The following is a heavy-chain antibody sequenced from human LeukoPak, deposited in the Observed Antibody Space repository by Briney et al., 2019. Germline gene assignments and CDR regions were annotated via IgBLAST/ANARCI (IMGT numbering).Heavy chain of an antibody. J-gene: IGHJ4*02. CDR3: ARASGYSSGWPYYFDY. CDR1: GFTVSSNY. Sequence: GGSLRLSCAASGFTVSSNYMSWVRQAPGKGLEWVSVIYSGGSTYYADSVKGRFTISRDNSKNTLYLQMNSLRAEDTAVYYCARASGYSSGWPYYFDYWGQGTLVTVSS. CDR2: IYSGGST. V-gene: IGHV3-53*01. D-gene: IGHD6-19*01.